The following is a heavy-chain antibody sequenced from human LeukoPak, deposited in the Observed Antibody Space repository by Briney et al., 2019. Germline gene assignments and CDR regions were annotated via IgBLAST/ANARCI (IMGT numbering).Heavy chain of an antibody. CDR1: GFTFSSYS. CDR3: ARDSSSGSYYGY. V-gene: IGHV3-48*01. Sequence: TGGSLRLSCAASGFTFSSYSMNWVRQAPGKGLEWASYISSSSSTIYYADSVKGRFTISRDNAKNSLYLQMNSLRAEDTAVYYCARDSSSGSYYGYWGQGTLVTVSS. D-gene: IGHD1-26*01. CDR2: ISSSSSTI. J-gene: IGHJ4*02.